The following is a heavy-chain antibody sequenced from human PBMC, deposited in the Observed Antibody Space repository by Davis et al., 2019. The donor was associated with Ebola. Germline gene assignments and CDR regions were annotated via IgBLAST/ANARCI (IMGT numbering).Heavy chain of an antibody. V-gene: IGHV3-30-3*01. CDR3: AKDNSGSYFKYFDY. J-gene: IGHJ4*02. D-gene: IGHD1-26*01. CDR1: GFTFSSYA. CDR2: ISYDGSNK. Sequence: GESLKISCAASGFTFSSYAMHWVRQAPGKGLEWVAVISYDGSNKYYADSVKGRFTISRDNSKNTLYLQMNSLRAEDTAVYYCAKDNSGSYFKYFDYWGQGTLVTVSS.